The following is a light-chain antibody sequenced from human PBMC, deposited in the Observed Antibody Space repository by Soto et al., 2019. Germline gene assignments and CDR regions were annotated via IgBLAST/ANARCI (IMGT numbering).Light chain of an antibody. CDR2: GAS. J-gene: IGKJ5*01. CDR3: QQANSFPVT. V-gene: IGKV1-12*01. CDR1: QDISSW. Sequence: DIQMTQSPSFVSASLGDSVTITCRASQDISSWVAWYQQRPGRAPTLLIYGASTLPSGVPSRFSGSGFGTEFTLTISNLLPEDVGTYYCQQANSFPVTFGQGTRLDIK.